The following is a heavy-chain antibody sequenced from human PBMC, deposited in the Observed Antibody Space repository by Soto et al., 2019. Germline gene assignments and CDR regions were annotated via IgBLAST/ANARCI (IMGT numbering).Heavy chain of an antibody. CDR1: GFTFSSYN. D-gene: IGHD6-19*01. Sequence: EVQLVESGGGLVQPGGSLRLSCAASGFTFSSYNMNWVRQAPGKGLEWVSYISGSSSTIYYADSVKGRFTISRDSAKNSLYLQMNSLRDEDTAVYYGARRYSSGWYTDYWCQGTLVTVSS. J-gene: IGHJ4*02. V-gene: IGHV3-48*02. CDR2: ISGSSSTI. CDR3: ARRYSSGWYTDY.